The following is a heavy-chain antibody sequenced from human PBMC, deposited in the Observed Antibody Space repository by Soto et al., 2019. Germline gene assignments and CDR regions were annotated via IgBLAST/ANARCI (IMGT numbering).Heavy chain of an antibody. Sequence: GASVKVSCKASGGTFSSYAISWVRQAPGQGLEWMGGIIPIFGTANYAQKFQGRVTITADKSTSTAYMELSSLRSEDTAVYYCARDDPHYDILTGPNHYYYYYGMDVWGQGTTVTVSS. CDR1: GGTFSSYA. D-gene: IGHD3-9*01. J-gene: IGHJ6*02. CDR2: IIPIFGTA. V-gene: IGHV1-69*06. CDR3: ARDDPHYDILTGPNHYYYYYGMDV.